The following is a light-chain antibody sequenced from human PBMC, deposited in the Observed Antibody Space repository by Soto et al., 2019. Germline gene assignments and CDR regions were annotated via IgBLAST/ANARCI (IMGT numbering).Light chain of an antibody. V-gene: IGKV1-5*03. CDR2: KAY. Sequence: DIQMTQYPSTLSGSVGDRVTITCRASQTISSWLAWYQQKPGKAPKLLIYKAYTLKSGVQSRFSGSGSGTEFTLTIRSLQPDEFATYYCQHYNSYSEAVGQGPKVDIK. CDR1: QTISSW. CDR3: QHYNSYSEA. J-gene: IGKJ1*01.